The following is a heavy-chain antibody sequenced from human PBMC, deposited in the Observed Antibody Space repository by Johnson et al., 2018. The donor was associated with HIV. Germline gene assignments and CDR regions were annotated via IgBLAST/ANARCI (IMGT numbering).Heavy chain of an antibody. CDR2: IPYDGSNT. Sequence: QVQLVESGGGLIQPGGSLRLSCAASGFTVSSNYMSWVRQAPGKGLEWVAVIPYDGSNTYYADSVKGRFTVSRDNAKSSLYLQMNSLRAEDTAVYYCARGGSDVDTAMVDSDAFDIWGQGTMVTVSS. V-gene: IGHV3-30*03. CDR1: GFTVSSNY. J-gene: IGHJ3*02. CDR3: ARGGSDVDTAMVDSDAFDI. D-gene: IGHD5-18*01.